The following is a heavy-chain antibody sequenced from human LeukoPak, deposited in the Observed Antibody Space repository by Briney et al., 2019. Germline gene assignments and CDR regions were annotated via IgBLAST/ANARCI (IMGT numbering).Heavy chain of an antibody. Sequence: SETLSLTCAVYGGSFSGYYWSWIRQSPGKGLEWIGEINHSGSTNYNPSLKSRVTISVDTSKNQFSLKLSSVTAADTAVYYCAKDPPHDYGDYDDYWGQGTLVTVSS. CDR2: INHSGST. V-gene: IGHV4-34*01. D-gene: IGHD4-17*01. CDR1: GGSFSGYY. CDR3: AKDPPHDYGDYDDY. J-gene: IGHJ4*02.